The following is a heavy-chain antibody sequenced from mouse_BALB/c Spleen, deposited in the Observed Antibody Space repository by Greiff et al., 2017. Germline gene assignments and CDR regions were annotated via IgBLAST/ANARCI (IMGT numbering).Heavy chain of an antibody. J-gene: IGHJ1*01. Sequence: DVHLVESGGGLVKPGGSLKLSCAASGFAFSSYDMSWVRQTPEKRLEWVAYISSGGGSTYYPDTVKGRFTISRDNAKNTLYLQMSSLKSEDTAMYYCARHEGYYYGSSYWNFDVWGAGTTVTVSS. CDR2: ISSGGGST. CDR3: ARHEGYYYGSSYWNFDV. CDR1: GFAFSSYD. D-gene: IGHD1-1*01. V-gene: IGHV5-12-1*01.